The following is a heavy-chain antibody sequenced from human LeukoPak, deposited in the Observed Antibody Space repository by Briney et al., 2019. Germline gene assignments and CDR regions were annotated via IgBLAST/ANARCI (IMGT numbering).Heavy chain of an antibody. J-gene: IGHJ3*02. D-gene: IGHD2-21*02. CDR2: ISGSGGST. V-gene: IGHV3-23*01. Sequence: GGSLRLSCAASGFTFSSYAMSWVRQAPGQGLEWVSAISGSGGSTYYADSVKGRFTISRDNSKNTLYLRMNSLRAEDTAVYYCAKDQHIVVVTATLYAFDIWGQGTMVTVSS. CDR3: AKDQHIVVVTATLYAFDI. CDR1: GFTFSSYA.